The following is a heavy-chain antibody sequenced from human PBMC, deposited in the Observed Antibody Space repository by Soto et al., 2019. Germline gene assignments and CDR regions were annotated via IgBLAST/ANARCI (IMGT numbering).Heavy chain of an antibody. CDR1: GGSVSTGVHY. CDR2: IYYSGST. V-gene: IGHV4-61*08. J-gene: IGHJ2*01. Sequence: QVQLQESGPGLVKPSETLSLTCTVSVSGGSVSTGVHYWSWIRQPPGKGLEWIGYIYYSGSTNYNPPLKSRVTISVDTSKNQFSLKLTSVTAADTAVYYCARGYNTGWYWFDRWGRGTLVTVSS. CDR3: ARGYNTGWYWFDR. D-gene: IGHD6-13*01.